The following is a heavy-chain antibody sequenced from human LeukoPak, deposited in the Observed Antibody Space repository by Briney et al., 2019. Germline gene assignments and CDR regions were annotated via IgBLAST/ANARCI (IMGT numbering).Heavy chain of an antibody. D-gene: IGHD2-21*01. CDR1: GFTFSSYA. J-gene: IGHJ4*02. CDR2: ISYDGSNK. Sequence: GGSLRLSCAASGFTFSSYAMHWVRQAPGKGLEWVAVISYDGSNKYYADSVKGRFTISRDNSKNTLYLQMDSLRGEDTAVYYCAKDFRIGYSAHFDYWGQGALVTVSS. CDR3: AKDFRIGYSAHFDY. V-gene: IGHV3-30-3*01.